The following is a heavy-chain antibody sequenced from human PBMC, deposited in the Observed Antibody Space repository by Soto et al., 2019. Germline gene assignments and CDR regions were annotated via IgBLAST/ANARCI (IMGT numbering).Heavy chain of an antibody. Sequence: ASVKVSCKASGYTFTSYYMHWVRQAPGQGLEWMGIINPSGGSTSYAQKFQGRVTMTRDTSTSTVYMELSSLRSEDTAVYYCARAYCCSTSCYEGGDAFDIWGQGTMVTVSS. J-gene: IGHJ3*02. CDR1: GYTFTSYY. D-gene: IGHD2-2*01. V-gene: IGHV1-46*03. CDR3: ARAYCCSTSCYEGGDAFDI. CDR2: INPSGGST.